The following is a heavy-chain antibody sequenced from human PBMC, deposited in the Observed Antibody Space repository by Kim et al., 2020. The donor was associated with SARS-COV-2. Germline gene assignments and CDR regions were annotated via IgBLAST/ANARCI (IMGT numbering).Heavy chain of an antibody. CDR3: ASIVATAYYYYYYGMDV. Sequence: SETLSLTCTVSGGSISSSSYYWGWIRQPPGKGLEWIGSIYYSGSTYYNPSLKSRVTISVDTSKNQFSLKLSSVTAADTAVYYCASIVATAYYYYYYGMDVWGQGTTVTVSS. D-gene: IGHD5-12*01. J-gene: IGHJ6*02. CDR1: GGSISSSSYY. V-gene: IGHV4-39*01. CDR2: IYYSGST.